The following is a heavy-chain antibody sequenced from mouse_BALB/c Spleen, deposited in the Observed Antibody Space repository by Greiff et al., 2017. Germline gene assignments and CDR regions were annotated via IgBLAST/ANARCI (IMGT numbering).Heavy chain of an antibody. J-gene: IGHJ4*01. CDR2: IWGGGST. Sequence: VQRVESGPGLVAPSQSLSITCTVSGFSLSRYSVHWVRQPPGKGLEWLGMIWGGGSTDYNSALKSRLSISKDNSKSQVFLKMNSLQTYDTAMYYCASAHYGSSPPYAMDYWGQGTSVTVSS. CDR3: ASAHYGSSPPYAMDY. V-gene: IGHV2-6-4*01. CDR1: GFSLSRYS. D-gene: IGHD1-1*01.